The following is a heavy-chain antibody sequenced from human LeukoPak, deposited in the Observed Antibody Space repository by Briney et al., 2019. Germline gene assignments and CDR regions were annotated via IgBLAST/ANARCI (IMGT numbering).Heavy chain of an antibody. Sequence: GGCLRLSCAASGFTFTTYAMRWVRQAPGKGLEWVSSISGSDGNIYYADSVKGRFTISRDNNRNTVDLQMNSLRAEDAAVYYCAKSLAFAATGGGMDVWGQGTTVTVSS. J-gene: IGHJ6*02. CDR3: AKSLAFAATGGGMDV. D-gene: IGHD2-15*01. CDR1: GFTFTTYA. V-gene: IGHV3-23*01. CDR2: ISGSDGNI.